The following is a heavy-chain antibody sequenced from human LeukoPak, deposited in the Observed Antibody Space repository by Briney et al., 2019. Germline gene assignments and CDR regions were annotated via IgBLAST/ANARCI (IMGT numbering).Heavy chain of an antibody. J-gene: IGHJ6*03. D-gene: IGHD5-18*01. CDR1: GGSISSYY. Sequence: PSETLSLTCTVSGGSISSYYWSWIRQPPGKGLEWIGYIYYSGSTNYNPSLKSRVTISVDTSKNQFSLKLSSVTAADTAVYYCARHGRYSYGYGAWYCYYYMDVWGKGTTVTVSS. V-gene: IGHV4-59*01. CDR2: IYYSGST. CDR3: ARHGRYSYGYGAWYCYYYMDV.